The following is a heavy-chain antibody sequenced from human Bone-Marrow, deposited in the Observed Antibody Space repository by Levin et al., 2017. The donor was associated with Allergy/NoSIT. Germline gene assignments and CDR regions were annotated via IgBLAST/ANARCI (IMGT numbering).Heavy chain of an antibody. CDR2: ITSQSDGVAT. CDR3: TLLPGSTFYGVVLDY. CDR1: GLTFSNAW. D-gene: IGHD3-3*01. J-gene: IGHJ4*02. V-gene: IGHV3-15*01. Sequence: KAGGSLRLSCAVSGLTFSNAWMSWVRQAPGKGLEWLGRITSQSDGVATDYAAPVRGRFTISRDDSKNTLYLQMNSLKPEDTAVYYCTLLPGSTFYGVVLDYWGQGTLVTVSP.